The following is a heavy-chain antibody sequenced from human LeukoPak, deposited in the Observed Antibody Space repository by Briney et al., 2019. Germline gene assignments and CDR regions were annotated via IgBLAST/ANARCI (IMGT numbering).Heavy chain of an antibody. Sequence: GGSLRLSCEASGFTFTTYWIHWVRQGPGKGLVWVSRIKYDGSASNYADSVKGRFTISRDNAKNTVYLQMNSLRVEDTAVYYCARKDYDSSGYFDLDYWGHGTLVTVSS. CDR1: GFTFTTYW. CDR3: ARKDYDSSGYFDLDY. CDR2: IKYDGSAS. D-gene: IGHD3-22*01. J-gene: IGHJ4*01. V-gene: IGHV3-74*01.